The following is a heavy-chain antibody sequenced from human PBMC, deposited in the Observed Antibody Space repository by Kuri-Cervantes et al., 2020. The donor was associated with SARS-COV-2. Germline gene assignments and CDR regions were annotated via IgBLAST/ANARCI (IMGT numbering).Heavy chain of an antibody. D-gene: IGHD4-17*01. CDR2: ISAYNGNT. J-gene: IGHJ4*02. CDR1: GYTFTSYG. Sequence: ASVNVSCKASGYTFTSYGISWVRQAPGQGLEWMGWISAYNGNTNYAQKLQGRVTMTTDTSTSTAYMELRSLRSDDTAVYYCASWGRDMTTVTWVDYWGQGTLGTVSS. CDR3: ASWGRDMTTVTWVDY. V-gene: IGHV1-18*01.